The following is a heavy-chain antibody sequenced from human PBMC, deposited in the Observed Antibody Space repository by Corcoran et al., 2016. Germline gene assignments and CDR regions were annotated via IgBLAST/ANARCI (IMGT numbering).Heavy chain of an antibody. Sequence: EVQLVESGGGLVQPGGSLKLSCAASGFTFSGSAMHWVRQASGKGLEWVGRIRSKANSYATAYAASVKGRFTIYRDDSKNTAYLQMNSLKTEDTAVYYCTRSLTVTTGYYYYGMDVWGQGTTVTVSS. D-gene: IGHD4-17*01. V-gene: IGHV3-73*02. CDR2: IRSKANSYAT. CDR1: GFTFSGSA. CDR3: TRSLTVTTGYYYYGMDV. J-gene: IGHJ6*02.